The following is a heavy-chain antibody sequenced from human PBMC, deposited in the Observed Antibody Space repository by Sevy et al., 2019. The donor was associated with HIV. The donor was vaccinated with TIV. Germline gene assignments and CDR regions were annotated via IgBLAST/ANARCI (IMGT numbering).Heavy chain of an antibody. D-gene: IGHD3-10*01. CDR2: ISYDEAHK. Sequence: GGSLRLSCVTSGFTFRTSGMHWVRQSPGKGLEWVAIISYDEAHKNYADSVRGRFSISNDNSKNTRYLQMSSLKTEDTAVYYCAKDYSAGITFVRGAYRARGDYFDYWGQGTQVTVSS. J-gene: IGHJ4*02. CDR3: AKDYSAGITFVRGAYRARGDYFDY. CDR1: GFTFRTSG. V-gene: IGHV3-30*18.